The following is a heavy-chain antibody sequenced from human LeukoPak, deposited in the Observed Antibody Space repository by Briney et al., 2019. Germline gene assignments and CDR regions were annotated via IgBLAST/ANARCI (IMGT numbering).Heavy chain of an antibody. D-gene: IGHD3-10*01. CDR3: AGPVGYGTRTINWFDS. CDR1: GYTFSTYW. CDR2: IYPGDSDT. J-gene: IGHJ5*01. V-gene: IGHV5-51*01. Sequence: GESLKISCKASGYTFSTYWIGWVRQMPGKGLEWMGIIYPGDSDTRYSPSFEGQVTISADKSINTAYLQWSSLKAADTAIYYCAGPVGYGTRTINWFDSWGQGTLVTVSS.